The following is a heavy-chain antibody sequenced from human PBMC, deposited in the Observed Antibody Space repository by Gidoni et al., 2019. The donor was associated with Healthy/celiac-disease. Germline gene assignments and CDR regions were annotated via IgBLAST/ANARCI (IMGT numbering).Heavy chain of an antibody. J-gene: IGHJ6*02. V-gene: IGHV3-30-3*01. CDR2: IEYDGSNK. Sequence: QVQLVESGGGVVQPGRSLRLSCAASGFTFSSYAMHWVRQAPGKGLEGVAVIEYDGSNKYYADSVKGRFTISRDNSKNTRYLQMNSLRAEDTAVYYCARGPRITMIVVATERYGRDVGGQGTTVTVSS. CDR1: GFTFSSYA. D-gene: IGHD3-22*01. CDR3: ARGPRITMIVVATERYGRDV.